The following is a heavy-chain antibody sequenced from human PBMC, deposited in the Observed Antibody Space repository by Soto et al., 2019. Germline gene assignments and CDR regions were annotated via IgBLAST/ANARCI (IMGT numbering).Heavy chain of an antibody. CDR2: IWYDGSNK. J-gene: IGHJ4*02. V-gene: IGHV3-33*01. D-gene: IGHD6-13*01. CDR1: GFTFSSYG. CDR3: AREGSSSWYQVGPDH. Sequence: QVQLVESGGGVVQPGTSLRLSCAASGFTFSSYGMHWVRQAPGKGLEWVAVIWYDGSNKYYADSVKGRFTISRDNSKNTLYLQMNSLRAEDTAVYYCAREGSSSWYQVGPDHWGQGTLVTVSS.